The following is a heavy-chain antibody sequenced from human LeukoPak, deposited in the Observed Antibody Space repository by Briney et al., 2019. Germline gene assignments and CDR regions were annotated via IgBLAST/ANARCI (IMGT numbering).Heavy chain of an antibody. Sequence: SETLSLTCTVSGGSISSSNYYWGWIRQPPGKGLEWIGTIYYGGSTYYNPSLKSRVTISVDTSKNQFSLKLSSVTAADTAVYYCARVGGNGYYDYWGQGTLVTVSS. J-gene: IGHJ4*02. CDR1: GGSISSSNYY. V-gene: IGHV4-39*07. CDR3: ARVGGNGYYDY. D-gene: IGHD3-22*01. CDR2: IYYGGST.